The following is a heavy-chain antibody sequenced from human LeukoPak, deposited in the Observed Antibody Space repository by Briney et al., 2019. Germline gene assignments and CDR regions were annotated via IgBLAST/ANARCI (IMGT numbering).Heavy chain of an antibody. CDR2: ISAYNGNT. D-gene: IGHD6-13*01. Sequence: ASVKVSCKASGYTFTSYGISWVRQAPGQGLEWRGWISAYNGNTNYAQKLQGRVTMTTDTSTSTAYMELRSLRSDDTAVYYCARDYGSSSWKYYYYYYGMDVWGQGTTVTVSS. CDR1: GYTFTSYG. V-gene: IGHV1-18*01. J-gene: IGHJ6*02. CDR3: ARDYGSSSWKYYYYYYGMDV.